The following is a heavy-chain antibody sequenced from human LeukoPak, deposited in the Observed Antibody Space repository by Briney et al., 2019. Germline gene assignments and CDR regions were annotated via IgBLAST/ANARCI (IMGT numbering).Heavy chain of an antibody. CDR3: AKHYMGSSYTRGLDY. Sequence: PSETLSLTCTVSGGSISSSSYYWGWIRQPPGKGLEWIGSIYYSGYTYYNPSLESRVTMSVDTSKNQFSLKLSSVTAADTAIYYCAKHYMGSSYTRGLDYWGQGTLVTVSS. CDR1: GGSISSSSYY. D-gene: IGHD3-10*01. J-gene: IGHJ4*02. CDR2: IYYSGYT. V-gene: IGHV4-39*01.